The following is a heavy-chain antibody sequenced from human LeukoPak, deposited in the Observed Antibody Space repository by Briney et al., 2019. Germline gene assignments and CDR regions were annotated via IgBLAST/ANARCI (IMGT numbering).Heavy chain of an antibody. CDR2: INPNSGST. J-gene: IGHJ3*02. Sequence: GPSVKVSCTPSGSTFTGYYVHWGRQAPGQGLGWMGWINPNSGSTNYAQKFQGGVTMTRDTSISTAYMELSRLRSDDTAVYYCARGRQWDNDAFDMWNQATMVTVSS. D-gene: IGHD1-26*01. CDR3: ARGRQWDNDAFDM. CDR1: GSTFTGYY. V-gene: IGHV1-2*02.